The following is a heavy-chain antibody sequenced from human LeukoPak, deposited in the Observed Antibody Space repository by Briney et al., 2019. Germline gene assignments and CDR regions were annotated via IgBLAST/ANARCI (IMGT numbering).Heavy chain of an antibody. Sequence: PGGSLRLSCAASGFTVSNNYMSWVRQAPGKGLEWVSLIYRGGSTYYADSVKGRFTISRDNSKNEVYLQMNSLRAEDTALYYCVRDDSRPGEAFDIWGQGTMVTVSS. CDR2: IYRGGST. J-gene: IGHJ3*02. CDR3: VRDDSRPGEAFDI. CDR1: GFTVSNNY. D-gene: IGHD3-10*01. V-gene: IGHV3-53*01.